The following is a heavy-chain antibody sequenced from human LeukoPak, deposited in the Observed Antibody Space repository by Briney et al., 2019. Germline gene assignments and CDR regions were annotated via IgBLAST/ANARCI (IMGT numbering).Heavy chain of an antibody. J-gene: IGHJ4*02. Sequence: SVKVSCKASGGTFSSYAISWVQQAPGQGLEWMGGIIPIFGTANYAQKFQGRVTITTDESTSTAYMELSSLRSEDTAVYYCARDRGGGATTMDYWGQGTLVTVSS. V-gene: IGHV1-69*05. CDR3: ARDRGGGATTMDY. CDR2: IIPIFGTA. CDR1: GGTFSSYA. D-gene: IGHD1-26*01.